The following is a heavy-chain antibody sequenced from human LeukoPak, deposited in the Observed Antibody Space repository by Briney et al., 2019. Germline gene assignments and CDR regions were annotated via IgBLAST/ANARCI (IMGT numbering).Heavy chain of an antibody. D-gene: IGHD5-12*01. CDR1: GYTFTGYY. CDR3: AREGGYDSGIAY. J-gene: IGHJ4*02. Sequence: ASVKVSCKASGYTFTGYYMHWVRLAPGQGLEWMGWINPNSGGTNYAQKFQGRVTMTRDTSISTAYMELSRLRSDDTAVYYCAREGGYDSGIAYWGQGTLVTVSS. CDR2: INPNSGGT. V-gene: IGHV1-2*02.